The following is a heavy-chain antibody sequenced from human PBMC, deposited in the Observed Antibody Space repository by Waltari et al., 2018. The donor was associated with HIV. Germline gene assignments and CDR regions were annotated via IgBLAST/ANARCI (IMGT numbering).Heavy chain of an antibody. Sequence: ESGGGLVQPGGSRRLSCAASGFAYVSYAITWVRQSPERGLEWVAAVSGSGAKSFYADSVKGRFTISRDNSKNTVFLQMNSLRAADTAIYYCAKAYYENTAYYYDFWGRGTRVTVSS. CDR1: GFAYVSYA. D-gene: IGHD3-22*01. CDR3: AKAYYENTAYYYDF. J-gene: IGHJ4*02. CDR2: VSGSGAKS. V-gene: IGHV3-23*01.